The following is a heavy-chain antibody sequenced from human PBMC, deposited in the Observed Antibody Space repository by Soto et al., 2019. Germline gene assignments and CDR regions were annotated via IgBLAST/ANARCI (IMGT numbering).Heavy chain of an antibody. D-gene: IGHD2-2*01. J-gene: IGHJ6*02. CDR1: GGSISTYY. V-gene: IGHV4-59*01. Sequence: TSETLSLTCTVSGGSISTYYWSWIRQPPGKGLEWIGEIYYSGSTNYNPSLKSRVTISVDTSKNHFSVKLSSVTAADTAVYYCARGPGTLEYRLLGHYYYGVDVWGQGTTVTSP. CDR2: IYYSGST. CDR3: ARGPGTLEYRLLGHYYYGVDV.